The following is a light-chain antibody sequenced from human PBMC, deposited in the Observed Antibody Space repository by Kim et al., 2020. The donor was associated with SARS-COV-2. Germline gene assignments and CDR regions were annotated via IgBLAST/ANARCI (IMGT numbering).Light chain of an antibody. Sequence: QSVLTQPPSVSEAPRQRVTISCSGNSSNIGNNAVNWYQQFQGKAPKLLIYYNDMLSSGVSDRFSGSKSGTSASLAISGLQSEDEADYYCETWDDSVNGWVFGGGTKLTVL. J-gene: IGLJ3*02. CDR1: SSNIGNNA. CDR3: ETWDDSVNGWV. CDR2: YND. V-gene: IGLV1-36*01.